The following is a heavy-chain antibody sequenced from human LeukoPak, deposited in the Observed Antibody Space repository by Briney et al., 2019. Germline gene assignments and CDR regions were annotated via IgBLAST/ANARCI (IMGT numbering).Heavy chain of an antibody. J-gene: IGHJ4*02. D-gene: IGHD1-26*01. V-gene: IGHV1-24*01. CDR1: GYTLTELS. CDR2: FDPEDGET. Sequence: ASVKVSCKVSGYTLTELSMHWVRQAPGKGLEWMGGFDPEDGETIYAQKFQGRVTMTEGTSTDTAYMELSSLRSEDTAVYYCATLGKVGAIDIYWGQGTLVTVSS. CDR3: ATLGKVGAIDIY.